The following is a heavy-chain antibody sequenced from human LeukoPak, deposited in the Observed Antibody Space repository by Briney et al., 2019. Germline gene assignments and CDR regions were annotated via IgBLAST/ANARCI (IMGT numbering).Heavy chain of an antibody. J-gene: IGHJ4*02. D-gene: IGHD2-15*01. CDR2: IYYSGST. CDR1: GGSISSYY. CDR3: ARQYCSGGSCYLAY. V-gene: IGHV4-59*01. Sequence: SETLSPTCTVSGGSISSYYWSWIRQPPGRGLEWIGYIYYSGSTNYNPSLKSRVTISVDTSKNQFSLKLSSVTAADTAVYYCARQYCSGGSCYLAYWGQGTLATVSS.